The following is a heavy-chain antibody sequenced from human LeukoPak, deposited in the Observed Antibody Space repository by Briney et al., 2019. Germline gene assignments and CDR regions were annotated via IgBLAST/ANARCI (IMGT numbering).Heavy chain of an antibody. CDR3: ARLRRDYYFDY. Sequence: GGSLRLSCAASGFTFSSYWMHWVRQAPGKGLVWVSYFNGADSGTNYADSVQGRFTISRDNAKSTLYQQMNSLRAEDTAVYYCARLRRDYYFDYWGQGTLVTVSS. V-gene: IGHV3-74*01. CDR2: FNGADSGT. J-gene: IGHJ4*02. CDR1: GFTFSSYW. D-gene: IGHD3-3*01.